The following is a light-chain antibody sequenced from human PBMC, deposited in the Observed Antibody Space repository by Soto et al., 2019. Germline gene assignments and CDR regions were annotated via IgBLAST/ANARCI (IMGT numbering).Light chain of an antibody. CDR3: QKYDSAPFT. V-gene: IGKV1-27*01. J-gene: IGKJ3*01. Sequence: DIQMTQSPPSLSASVGDRVTITCRASQGIRNYLAWYQQKPGKVPNLLIYGASTLRSGVPSRFSGSGSGTDFTPTISHPPSEDVATYYFQKYDSAPFTFGPGTKVDIK. CDR1: QGIRNY. CDR2: GAS.